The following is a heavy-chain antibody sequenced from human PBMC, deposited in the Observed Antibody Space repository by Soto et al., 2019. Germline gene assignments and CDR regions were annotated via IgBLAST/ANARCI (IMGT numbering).Heavy chain of an antibody. V-gene: IGHV3-30-3*01. CDR1: GFTFSSYA. CDR3: ARDYYAAGFDY. J-gene: IGHJ4*02. CDR2: ISYDGSNK. Sequence: QVQLVESGGGVVQPGRSLRLSCAASGFTFSSYAMHWVRQAPGKGLEWVAVISYDGSNKYYADSVKGRFTISRDNSKNTLYLQMNSLRAEDTAVYYCARDYYAAGFDYWGQGTLVTVSS. D-gene: IGHD6-13*01.